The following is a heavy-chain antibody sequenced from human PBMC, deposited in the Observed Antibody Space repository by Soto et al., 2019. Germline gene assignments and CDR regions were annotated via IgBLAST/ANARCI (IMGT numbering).Heavy chain of an antibody. CDR3: AKDSPSYTTSPFYFDS. Sequence: GGSLRLSCAAFGFDFNKYAMTWVRQAPGKGLQWVSSITSNGDSTYYADSVKGRFTTSRDNSKDTLYLQMNSLRADDTAVFYCAKDSPSYTTSPFYFDSWGQGTLVTVSS. CDR2: ITSNGDST. D-gene: IGHD2-2*02. J-gene: IGHJ4*02. CDR1: GFDFNKYA. V-gene: IGHV3-23*01.